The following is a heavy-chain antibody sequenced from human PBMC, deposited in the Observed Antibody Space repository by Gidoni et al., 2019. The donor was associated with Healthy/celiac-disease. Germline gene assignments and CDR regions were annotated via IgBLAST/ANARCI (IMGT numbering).Heavy chain of an antibody. V-gene: IGHV3-9*01. Sequence: DVQRVESGGGLVQPGRSLRLSCAASGFTFDDYALYWVRQAPGKGLEWVSGISWNSGSIGYADSVKGRFTISRDNAKNSLYLQMNSLRAEDTALYYCAKDIGELGYCSGGSCPEAYFDYWGQGTLVTVSS. CDR1: GFTFDDYA. CDR3: AKDIGELGYCSGGSCPEAYFDY. J-gene: IGHJ4*02. D-gene: IGHD2-15*01. CDR2: ISWNSGSI.